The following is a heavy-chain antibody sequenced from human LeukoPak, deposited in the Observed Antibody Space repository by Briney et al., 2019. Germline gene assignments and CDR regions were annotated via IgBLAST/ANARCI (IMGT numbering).Heavy chain of an antibody. CDR3: AKASWVSSADAVL. V-gene: IGHV3-53*01. CDR2: LRGDGET. D-gene: IGHD3-3*01. CDR1: GGSFSGYY. Sequence: ETLSLTCAVYGGSFSGYYWSWVRQAPARGLEWVSSLRGDGETFYGDSVKGRFTLSRDESRNTVYLQMNNLRVEDTAVYFCAKASWVSSADAVLWGQGTVVTVSS. J-gene: IGHJ4*02.